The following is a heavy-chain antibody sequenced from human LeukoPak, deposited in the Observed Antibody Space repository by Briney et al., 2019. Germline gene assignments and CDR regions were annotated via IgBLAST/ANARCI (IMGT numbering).Heavy chain of an antibody. J-gene: IGHJ6*03. CDR2: VDHSGST. CDR3: ASVVRGVIGNYYYYYMDV. V-gene: IGHV4-34*01. Sequence: SETLSLTCAVYGGSFSDKHWSWIRQTPGKGLEWIGEVDHSGSTNYSPSLKSLVTISVDTSKNQFSLKLSSVTAADTAVDYCASVVRGVIGNYYYYYMDVWGKGTTVIVSS. D-gene: IGHD3-10*01. CDR1: GGSFSDKH.